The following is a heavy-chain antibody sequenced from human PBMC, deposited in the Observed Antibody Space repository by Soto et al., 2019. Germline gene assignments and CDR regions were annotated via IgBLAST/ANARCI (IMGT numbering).Heavy chain of an antibody. Sequence: QVQVQQWGAGLLKPSETLSLTCAVFGGSFRVYYWSWIRQPPGKGLEWIGEINHSGSANYNPSLKSRVTISIDTSENQLSLNLNSMTAEDTAVYYCAPLIEGRYTNHWYGWFDPWGQGTLVIVSS. CDR3: APLIEGRYTNHWYGWFDP. D-gene: IGHD6-13*01. J-gene: IGHJ5*02. CDR2: INHSGSA. CDR1: GGSFRVYY. V-gene: IGHV4-34*01.